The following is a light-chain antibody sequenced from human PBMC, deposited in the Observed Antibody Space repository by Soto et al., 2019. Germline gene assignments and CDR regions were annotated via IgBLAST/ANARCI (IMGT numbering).Light chain of an antibody. CDR1: QSVLYSSTNKSF. CDR2: WAS. J-gene: IGKJ2*01. CDR3: QQYYSTPYT. Sequence: DIVMTQSPDSLAVSLGERATINCKSSQSVLYSSTNKSFLAWYQQKAGQLPNLLIYWASTRESGVPDRFSGSGSGTDFTLTISSLQAEDVAVYYCQQYYSTPYTFGQGTKLEIK. V-gene: IGKV4-1*01.